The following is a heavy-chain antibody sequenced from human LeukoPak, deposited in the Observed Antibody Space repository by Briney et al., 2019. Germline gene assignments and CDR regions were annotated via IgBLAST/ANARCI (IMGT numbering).Heavy chain of an antibody. J-gene: IGHJ5*02. CDR2: ISAYNGNT. D-gene: IGHD3-22*01. Sequence: ASVKVSCKASGYTFTSYGISWVRQAPGQGLEWMGWISAYNGNTNYAQKLQGRVTMTTDTSTSTAYMELRSLRSDDTAVYYCARAPAANTYYYDRPFDPWGQGTLVTVSS. V-gene: IGHV1-18*01. CDR3: ARAPAANTYYYDRPFDP. CDR1: GYTFTSYG.